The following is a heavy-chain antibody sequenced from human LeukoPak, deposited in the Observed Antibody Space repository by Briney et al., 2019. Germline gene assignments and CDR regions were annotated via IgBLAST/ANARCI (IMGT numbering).Heavy chain of an antibody. V-gene: IGHV3-9*03. D-gene: IGHD6-19*01. J-gene: IGHJ4*02. Sequence: GRSLRLSCAASGFTFDDYAMHWVRQAPGKGLEWVSGISWSSGSIGYADSVKGRFTISRDNAKNSLYLQMNSLRAEDMALYYCAKESSSGYYFDCWGQGTLVTVSS. CDR3: AKESSSGYYFDC. CDR1: GFTFDDYA. CDR2: ISWSSGSI.